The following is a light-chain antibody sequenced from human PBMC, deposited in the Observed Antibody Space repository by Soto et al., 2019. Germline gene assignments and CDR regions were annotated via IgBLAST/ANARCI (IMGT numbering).Light chain of an antibody. CDR1: QSVGKNY. V-gene: IGKV3-11*01. CDR3: QQRSNWPSLT. Sequence: EIVLTQSPGTLSLSPGEGATLSCSASQSVGKNYLAWYQHKSGQAPRLLIHDASNRATGIPARFSGSGSGTDFTLTISSLEPEDFAVYYCQQRSNWPSLTFGGGTKVDIK. CDR2: DAS. J-gene: IGKJ4*01.